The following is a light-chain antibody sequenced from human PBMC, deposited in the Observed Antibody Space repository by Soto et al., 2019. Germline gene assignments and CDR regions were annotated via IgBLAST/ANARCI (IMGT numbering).Light chain of an antibody. J-gene: IGKJ2*01. Sequence: DIQMTQSSSTLSASVGDRVTITCRASQSISTWLAWYQQKPGKAPKILIYKASSLESGVPSRLSGSGSGTEFTLTISSLQPDDFATYYCQQYNTYSRTFGQGTKLEIK. V-gene: IGKV1-5*03. CDR2: KAS. CDR3: QQYNTYSRT. CDR1: QSISTW.